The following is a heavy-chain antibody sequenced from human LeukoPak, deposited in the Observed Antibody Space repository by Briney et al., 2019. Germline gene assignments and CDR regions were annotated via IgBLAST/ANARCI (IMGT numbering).Heavy chain of an antibody. CDR3: ARDGGSRHFDY. CDR1: GFTSRNYG. CDR2: IWYDGTDK. D-gene: IGHD1-26*01. Sequence: GGSLRLSCAASGFTSRNYGMHWVRQAPGKGLEWVAVIWYDGTDKDYVDSVKGRFTISRDNSKDTLYLQMNSLRAEDTAVYYCARDGGSRHFDYWGQGTLVTVSS. J-gene: IGHJ4*02. V-gene: IGHV3-33*01.